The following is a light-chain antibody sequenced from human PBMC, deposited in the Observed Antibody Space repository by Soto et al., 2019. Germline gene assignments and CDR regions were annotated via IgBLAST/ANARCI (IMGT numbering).Light chain of an antibody. Sequence: DIQLTQSPSFLSASVGDRVTITCRASQDINTYLAWYQQKPGKAPKLLSFAASTLQNGVPSRFSGSGSGTEFTVTITSLQPEDFATYYCQQRESYPLTFGQGTQLEIK. CDR2: AAS. J-gene: IGKJ5*01. V-gene: IGKV1-9*01. CDR3: QQRESYPLT. CDR1: QDINTY.